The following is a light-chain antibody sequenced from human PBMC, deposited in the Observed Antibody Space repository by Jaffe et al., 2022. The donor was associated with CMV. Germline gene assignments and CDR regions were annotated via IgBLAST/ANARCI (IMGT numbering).Light chain of an antibody. J-gene: IGKJ3*01. CDR1: QSLLHSDGYNY. V-gene: IGKV2-28*01. CDR2: LGS. Sequence: DVVLTQSPLSLPVTPGEPASISCRSNQSLLHSDGYNYLDWYLQKPGKSPQLLIYLGSNRASGVPDRFSGSGSGTDFTLKISRVEAEDVGVYYCMQDLQTPFTFGPGTKVDIK. CDR3: MQDLQTPFT.